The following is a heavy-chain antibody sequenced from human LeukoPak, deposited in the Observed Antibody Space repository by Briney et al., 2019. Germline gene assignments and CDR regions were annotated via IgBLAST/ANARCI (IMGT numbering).Heavy chain of an antibody. CDR1: GGSISSGSYY. CDR2: IYTSGST. D-gene: IGHD3-3*01. V-gene: IGHV4-61*02. Sequence: SETLSHTCTVSGGSISSGSYYWSWIRQPAGKGLEWIGRIYTSGSTNYNPSLKSRVTISVDTSKNQFSLKLSSVTAADTAVYYCARGDYDFWSGYLDYWGQGTLVTVSS. J-gene: IGHJ4*02. CDR3: ARGDYDFWSGYLDY.